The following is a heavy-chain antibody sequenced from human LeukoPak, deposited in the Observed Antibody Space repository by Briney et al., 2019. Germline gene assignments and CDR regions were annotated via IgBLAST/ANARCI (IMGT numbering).Heavy chain of an antibody. J-gene: IGHJ4*02. CDR2: ISGDGGST. CDR3: ARFDYADYLAFDY. V-gene: IGHV3-43*02. Sequence: GGSLRLSCAASGFTYDDYAMHWVRQAPGKGLEWVSLISGDGGSTYYADSVKGRFTISRDNAKNSLYLQMNSLRAEDTAVYYCARFDYADYLAFDYWGQGTLVTVSS. D-gene: IGHD4-17*01. CDR1: GFTYDDYA.